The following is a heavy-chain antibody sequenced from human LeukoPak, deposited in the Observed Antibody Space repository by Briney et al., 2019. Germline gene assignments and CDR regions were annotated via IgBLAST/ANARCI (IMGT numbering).Heavy chain of an antibody. V-gene: IGHV1-2*02. CDR2: INPNSGGT. J-gene: IGHJ6*02. CDR3: TRYPRDYYYFGMDV. D-gene: IGHD1-26*01. Sequence: ASVKVSCKASGYTFTGYYLHWVRQAPGQGLEWKGWINPNSGGTNYAQKFRGRVTMTRDTSISTAYMELSRLRSDDTAVYYCTRYPRDYYYFGMDVWGQGTTVTVSS. CDR1: GYTFTGYY.